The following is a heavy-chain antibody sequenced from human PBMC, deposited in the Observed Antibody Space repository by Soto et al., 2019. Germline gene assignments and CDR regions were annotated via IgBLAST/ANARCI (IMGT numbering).Heavy chain of an antibody. CDR2: IYPGDSDT. CDR1: GYNFANYW. CDR3: ARSYSRGGSYFVILDS. V-gene: IGHV5-51*01. D-gene: IGHD3-10*01. J-gene: IGHJ4*02. Sequence: PGESLKISCKGSGYNFANYWIGWVRQMPGKGLEWMGIIYPGDSDTRYSPSFQDQVTISADKSISTAYLQWNSLKASDSAMYHCARSYSRGGSYFVILDSWGQGTQVTVSS.